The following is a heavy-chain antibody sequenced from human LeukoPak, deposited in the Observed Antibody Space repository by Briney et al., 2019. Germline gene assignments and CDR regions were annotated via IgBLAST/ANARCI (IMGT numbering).Heavy chain of an antibody. CDR2: IYYSGST. J-gene: IGHJ5*02. D-gene: IGHD2-2*03. Sequence: PSETLSLTCVVSGGSISSTSYYWGWIRQPPGKGLEWIGCIYYSGSTYYSPSLKSRVTISVDTSKNQFSLKLSSVTAADTAVYYCARLLRVGYCSTTTCNWFDPWGQGTLVTVSS. CDR1: GGSISSTSYY. V-gene: IGHV4-39*07. CDR3: ARLLRVGYCSTTTCNWFDP.